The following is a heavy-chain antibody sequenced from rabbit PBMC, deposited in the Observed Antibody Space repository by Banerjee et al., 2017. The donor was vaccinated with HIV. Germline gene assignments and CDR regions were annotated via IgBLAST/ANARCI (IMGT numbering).Heavy chain of an antibody. D-gene: IGHD6-1*01. CDR3: ARDRGYGGYPYAL. J-gene: IGHJ3*01. V-gene: IGHV1S45*01. CDR1: GFDFSSYY. Sequence: QEQLKETGGGLVQPGGSLTLSCKASGFDFSSYYMCWVRQAPGKGLEWIACIYVGSSGSTYYANWAKGRFTISKTSSTTVTLQMTSLTAADTATYFCARDRGYGGYPYALWGQGTLVTVS. CDR2: IYVGSSGST.